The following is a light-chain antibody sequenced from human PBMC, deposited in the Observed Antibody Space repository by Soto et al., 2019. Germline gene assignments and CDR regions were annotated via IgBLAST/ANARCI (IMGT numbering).Light chain of an antibody. CDR3: SSFTDRNNFV. CDR1: SSDIGGYNS. V-gene: IGLV2-8*01. J-gene: IGLJ1*01. CDR2: DGT. Sequence: QSALTQSPSASGSPGQSVTISCTGTSSDIGGYNSVSWYQQHPGKAPKVMIYDGTKRPSGVPDRFSGSESGNTASLTVSALQAEDEADYYCSSFTDRNNFVFRTGTKVTVL.